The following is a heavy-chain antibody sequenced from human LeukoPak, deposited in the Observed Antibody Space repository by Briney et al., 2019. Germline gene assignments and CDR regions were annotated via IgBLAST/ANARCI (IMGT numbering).Heavy chain of an antibody. CDR1: GFTFSSYW. D-gene: IGHD3-22*01. CDR3: AREGCYYDRYIDY. CDR2: INSDGSST. V-gene: IGHV3-74*01. Sequence: GGSLRLSCAASGFTFSSYWMHWVRQAPGKGLVWVSRINSDGSSTSYADSVKGRFTISRDNAKNTLYLQMNSLRAEDTAVYYCAREGCYYDRYIDYWGQGTLVTVSS. J-gene: IGHJ4*02.